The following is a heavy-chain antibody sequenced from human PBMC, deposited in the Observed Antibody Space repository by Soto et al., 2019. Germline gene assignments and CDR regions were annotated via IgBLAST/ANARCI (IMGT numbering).Heavy chain of an antibody. J-gene: IGHJ4*01. CDR3: AHTGLYCSSTSCYSAFDY. CDR1: GFSLSTSGVG. V-gene: IGHV2-5*01. CDR2: IYWNDDK. D-gene: IGHD2-2*01. Sequence: VPTLVNPTQTLTLTCTFSGFSLSTSGVGVGWIRQPPGKALEWLALIYWNDDKRYSPSLKSRLTITKDTSKNQVVLTMTHIDTVDPATYYCAHTGLYCSSTSCYSAFDYWGHGNMVTLYS.